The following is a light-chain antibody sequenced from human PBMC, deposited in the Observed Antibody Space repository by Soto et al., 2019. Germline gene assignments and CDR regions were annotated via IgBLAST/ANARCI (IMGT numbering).Light chain of an antibody. CDR2: GAS. V-gene: IGKV3-15*01. CDR3: QQYNNWPYT. Sequence: EIVMTQSPATLSVSRGERATLSCTASQSVSSNLAWYQQKPGQAPRLLIYGASTRATAIPARFTGSGSGTEFTLTISSLQSEDFAIYSCQQYNNWPYTFGQGTKLEI. J-gene: IGKJ2*01. CDR1: QSVSSN.